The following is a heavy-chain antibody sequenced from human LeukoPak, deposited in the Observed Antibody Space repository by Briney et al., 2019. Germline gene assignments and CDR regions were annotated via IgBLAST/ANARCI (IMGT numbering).Heavy chain of an antibody. V-gene: IGHV3-23*01. CDR2: ISGSGGST. D-gene: IGHD3-3*01. CDR3: AKDSGYDFWSGYYTGKYYFDY. J-gene: IGHJ4*02. CDR1: GFTFSSYA. Sequence: PGGSLRLSCAASGFTFSSYAMSWVRQAPGKGLEWVSAISGSGGSTYYADSVKGRFTISRDNSKNTLHLQMNSLRAEDTAVYYCAKDSGYDFWSGYYTGKYYFDYWGQGTLVTVSS.